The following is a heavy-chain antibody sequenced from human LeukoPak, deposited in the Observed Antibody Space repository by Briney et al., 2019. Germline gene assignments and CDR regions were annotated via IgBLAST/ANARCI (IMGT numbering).Heavy chain of an antibody. CDR3: TRDAGSDYYETSGYYS. CDR1: GFIFSSYS. D-gene: IGHD3-3*01. J-gene: IGHJ4*02. Sequence: GGSLRLSCAASGFIFSSYSMTRVRQTPGEGLEWVSYISTRSSIRKYADSVRGRFTISRDDAKNSLYLQMNSLRDEDTAIYYCTRDAGSDYYETSGYYSWGQGTLVTVSS. V-gene: IGHV3-48*02. CDR2: ISTRSSIR.